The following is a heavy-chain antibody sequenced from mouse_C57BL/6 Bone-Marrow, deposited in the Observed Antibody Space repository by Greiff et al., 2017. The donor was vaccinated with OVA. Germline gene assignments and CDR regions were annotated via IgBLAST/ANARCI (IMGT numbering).Heavy chain of an antibody. Sequence: VQLQQSGAELARPGASVKLSCKASGYTFTSYGISWVKQRTGQGLEWIGEIYPRSGNTYYNEKFKGKATLTADKSSSTAYMELRSLTSEDSAVFFCERDGDSWFAYWGQGTLGTVSA. V-gene: IGHV1-81*01. CDR1: GYTFTSYG. D-gene: IGHD3-3*01. J-gene: IGHJ3*01. CDR3: ERDGDSWFAY. CDR2: IYPRSGNT.